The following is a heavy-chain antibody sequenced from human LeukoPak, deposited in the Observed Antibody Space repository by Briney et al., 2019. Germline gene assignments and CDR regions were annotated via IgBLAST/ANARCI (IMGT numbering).Heavy chain of an antibody. CDR1: GGSISSGDYF. J-gene: IGHJ4*02. Sequence: SETLSLTCTVSGGSISSGDYFWRWIRQFPGEGLEWIGYIYYSGSTYYNPSLKSRFAISVDTPNNQFSLKLSSVTAADTAVYYCARVTKGAGSDVPPRSGFDYWGQGTLATVSS. D-gene: IGHD4-11*01. V-gene: IGHV4-31*03. CDR2: IYYSGST. CDR3: ARVTKGAGSDVPPRSGFDY.